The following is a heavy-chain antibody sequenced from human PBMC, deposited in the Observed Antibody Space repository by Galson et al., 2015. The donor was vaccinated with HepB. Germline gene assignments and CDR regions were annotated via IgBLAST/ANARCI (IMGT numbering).Heavy chain of an antibody. CDR2: FSAYNRKT. CDR1: GYTFSSYS. Sequence: SVKVSCKVSGYTFSSYSITWVRQAPGQGLEWMGWFSAYNRKTNYAQKFQGRVSMTTDTSTNTAYMALRRLGSDDTALYYCARGARVLGVAATQNNWFDPWGQGTLGTVSS. J-gene: IGHJ5*02. CDR3: ARGARVLGVAATQNNWFDP. V-gene: IGHV1-18*01. D-gene: IGHD2-15*01.